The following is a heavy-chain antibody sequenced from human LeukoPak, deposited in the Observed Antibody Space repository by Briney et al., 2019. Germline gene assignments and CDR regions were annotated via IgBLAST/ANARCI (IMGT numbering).Heavy chain of an antibody. CDR1: GFAFSSYS. CDR3: ARALYGSGSYYHDY. D-gene: IGHD3-10*01. V-gene: IGHV3-21*04. Sequence: GGSLRLSCAASGFAFSSYSMNWVRQAPGKGLEWVSSISSSSYIYYADSVKGRFTISRDNAKNSLYLQMNSLRAEDTAVYYCARALYGSGSYYHDYWGQGTLVTVSS. CDR2: ISSSSYI. J-gene: IGHJ4*02.